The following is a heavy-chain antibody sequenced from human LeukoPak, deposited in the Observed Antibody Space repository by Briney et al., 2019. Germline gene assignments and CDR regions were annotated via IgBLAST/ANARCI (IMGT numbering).Heavy chain of an antibody. CDR3: ARLVHGDTYYFDY. CDR2: IYPGDSDT. J-gene: IGHJ4*02. Sequence: GESLKISCQGSGYRFTSYWIAWVRQMPGKGLEWMGIIYPGDSDTRYSPSFQGQVTISADKSISTAYLQWSSLKASDTAMYYCARLVHGDTYYFDYWGQGTLVTVSS. CDR1: GYRFTSYW. D-gene: IGHD2-8*01. V-gene: IGHV5-51*01.